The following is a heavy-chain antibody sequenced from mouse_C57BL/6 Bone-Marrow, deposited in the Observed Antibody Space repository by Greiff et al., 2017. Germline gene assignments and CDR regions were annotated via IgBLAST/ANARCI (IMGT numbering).Heavy chain of an antibody. V-gene: IGHV1-82*01. CDR3: ARKGYYYGDFDY. CDR2: IYPGDGDT. CDR1: GYAFSSSW. J-gene: IGHJ2*01. Sequence: QVQLKESGPELVKPGASVKISCKASGYAFSSSWMNWVKQRPGKGLEWIGRIYPGDGDTNYNGKFKGKATLTADKSSSTAYMQLSSLTSEDSAVYFCARKGYYYGDFDYWGQGTTLTVSS. D-gene: IGHD1-1*01.